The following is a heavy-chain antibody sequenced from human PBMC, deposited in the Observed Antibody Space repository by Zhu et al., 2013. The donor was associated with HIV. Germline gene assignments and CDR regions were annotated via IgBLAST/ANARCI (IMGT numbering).Heavy chain of an antibody. CDR1: GYTFTNYY. CDR2: INPNGYSR. D-gene: IGHD6-13*01. V-gene: IGHV1-46*01. J-gene: IGHJ3*01. Sequence: QVQLVQSGAEVKKPGASVKVSCKASGYTFTNYYIHWVRRAPGQGLEWMGIINPNGYSRNYAQRFQDRVTMTRDTSTSTVYMDFSSLRSEDTAVYYCARDGRYSSSFYDAFDLWAKGQWSPSLQ. CDR3: ARDGRYSSSFYDAFDL.